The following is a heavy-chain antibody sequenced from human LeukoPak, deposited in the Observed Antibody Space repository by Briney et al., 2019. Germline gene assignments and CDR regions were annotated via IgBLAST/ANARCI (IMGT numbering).Heavy chain of an antibody. V-gene: IGHV1-3*01. CDR3: ARTIAVAGTPLFDY. D-gene: IGHD6-19*01. CDR2: INAGNGNT. J-gene: IGHJ4*02. CDR1: GYTFTSYA. Sequence: ASVKVSCKASGYTFTSYAMHWVRQAPGQRLEWMGWINAGNGNTKYSQKFQGRVTITRDTSASTAYMELSSLRSGDTAVYYCARTIAVAGTPLFDYWGQGTLVTVSS.